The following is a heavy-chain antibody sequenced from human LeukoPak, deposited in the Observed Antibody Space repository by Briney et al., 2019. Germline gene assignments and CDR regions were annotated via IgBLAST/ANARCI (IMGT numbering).Heavy chain of an antibody. CDR3: ARAVGAAAGYFDY. D-gene: IGHD6-13*01. Sequence: GGSLRLSCAASGFTFSSYSMNWVRQAPGKGLEWVAVIWYDGSDKYYTDSVKGRFTISRDNSKNTLYLQMNSLRAEDTAVYYCARAVGAAAGYFDYWGQGTLVTVSS. V-gene: IGHV3-33*08. CDR1: GFTFSSYS. CDR2: IWYDGSDK. J-gene: IGHJ4*02.